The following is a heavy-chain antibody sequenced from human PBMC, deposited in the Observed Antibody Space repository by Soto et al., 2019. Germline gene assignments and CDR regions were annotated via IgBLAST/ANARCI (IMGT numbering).Heavy chain of an antibody. J-gene: IGHJ6*02. D-gene: IGHD3-16*02. CDR2: SKTDVSTT. CDR3: ARGIYLKYGLDV. V-gene: IGHV3-74*01. CDR1: EFTFNNYW. Sequence: EVQLVESGGGLVQPGGSLRLSCAASEFTFNNYWLHWVRQVPGKGLEWVSRSKTDVSTTNYADSVMGRSTISRDNADNTVYLQMKSLRAEDTAVYYCARGIYLKYGLDVWGQGATVTVSS.